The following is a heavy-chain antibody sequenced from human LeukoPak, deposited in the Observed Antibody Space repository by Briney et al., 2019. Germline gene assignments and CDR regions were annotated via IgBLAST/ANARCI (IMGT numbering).Heavy chain of an antibody. J-gene: IGHJ4*02. CDR3: ARVRGYSYGLYYFDY. CDR1: GYTFTSYY. V-gene: IGHV1-46*01. Sequence: GASVKVSCKASGYTFTSYYMHWVRQAPGQGLEWMGIINPSGGSTSYAQKFQGRVTMTRDTSTSTVYIELSSLRSEDTAVYYCARVRGYSYGLYYFDYWGQGTLVTVSS. CDR2: INPSGGST. D-gene: IGHD5-18*01.